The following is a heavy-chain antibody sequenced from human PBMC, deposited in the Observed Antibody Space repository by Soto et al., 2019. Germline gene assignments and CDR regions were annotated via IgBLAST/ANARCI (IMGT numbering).Heavy chain of an antibody. CDR3: AREYHEFLTSYDSSGYLDY. Sequence: SETLSLTCTVSGGSISSYYWSWIRQPPGKGLERIGYIYYSGSTNYNPSLKSRVTISVDTSKNQFSLKLSSVTAADTAVYYCAREYHEFLTSYDSSGYLDYWGQGTLVTVSS. V-gene: IGHV4-59*01. D-gene: IGHD3-22*01. J-gene: IGHJ4*02. CDR1: GGSISSYY. CDR2: IYYSGST.